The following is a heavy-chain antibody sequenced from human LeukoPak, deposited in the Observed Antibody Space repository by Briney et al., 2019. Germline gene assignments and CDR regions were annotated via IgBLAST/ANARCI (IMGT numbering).Heavy chain of an antibody. CDR2: ISAYNGNT. CDR3: ARDLDTVARGVAFDY. V-gene: IGHV1-18*01. Sequence: ASVKVSCKASGYTFTSYGISWVRQAPGQGLEWMGWISAYNGNTNYAQKLQGRVTMTTDTSTSTAYMELRSLRSDDTAVYYCARDLDTVARGVAFDYWGQGTLVTVSS. D-gene: IGHD4-23*01. CDR1: GYTFTSYG. J-gene: IGHJ4*02.